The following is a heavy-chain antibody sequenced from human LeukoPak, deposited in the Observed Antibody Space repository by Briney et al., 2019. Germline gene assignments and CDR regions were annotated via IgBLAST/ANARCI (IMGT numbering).Heavy chain of an antibody. CDR1: GGSFSGYY. D-gene: IGHD2-2*01. Sequence: SETLSLTCAVYGGSFSGYYWSWIRQPPGKGLEWIGEINHSGSTNYNPSLKSRVTISVDTSKSQFSLKLSSVTAADTAVYYCARTRDANAYYYYYGMDVWGQGTTVTVSS. V-gene: IGHV4-34*01. CDR3: ARTRDANAYYYYYGMDV. CDR2: INHSGST. J-gene: IGHJ6*02.